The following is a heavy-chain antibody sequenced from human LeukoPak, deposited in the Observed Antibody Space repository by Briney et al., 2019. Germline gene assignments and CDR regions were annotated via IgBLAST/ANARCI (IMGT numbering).Heavy chain of an antibody. CDR3: ARERGGYCSGATCYKAFDI. D-gene: IGHD2-2*02. V-gene: IGHV3-7*01. Sequence: GGSLRLSCAASGFTFSSYWMSWVRQAPGKGLEWVSNIKQDGSERYYVGSVRGRFTISRDNAKNSLDLQMSSLRAEDTAVYYCARERGGYCSGATCYKAFDIWGQGTMVTVSS. J-gene: IGHJ3*02. CDR1: GFTFSSYW. CDR2: IKQDGSER.